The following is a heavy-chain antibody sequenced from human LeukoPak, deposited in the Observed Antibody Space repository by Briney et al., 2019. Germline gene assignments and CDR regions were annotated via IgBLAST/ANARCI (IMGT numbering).Heavy chain of an antibody. V-gene: IGHV3-23*01. D-gene: IGHD3-22*01. J-gene: IGHJ3*02. Sequence: GGSLRLSCAASGFTFSSYAMSWVRQAPGKGLEWVSAISGSGGSTYYADSVKGRFTISRDNSKNTLYLQMNSLRAEDTAAYYCAKGYYYEWAFDIWGQGTMVTVSS. CDR2: ISGSGGST. CDR3: AKGYYYEWAFDI. CDR1: GFTFSSYA.